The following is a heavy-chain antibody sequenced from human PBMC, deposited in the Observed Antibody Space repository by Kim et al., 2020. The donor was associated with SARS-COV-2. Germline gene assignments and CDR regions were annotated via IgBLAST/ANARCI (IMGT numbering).Heavy chain of an antibody. Sequence: ASVKVSCKASGYTFTSYAMHWVRQAPGQRLEWMGWINAGNGNTKYSQKFQGRVTITRDTSASTAYMELSSLRSEDTAVYYCARNNDYYDSSGYSDYWGQGTLVTVSS. CDR3: ARNNDYYDSSGYSDY. V-gene: IGHV1-3*01. CDR1: GYTFTSYA. D-gene: IGHD3-22*01. CDR2: INAGNGNT. J-gene: IGHJ4*02.